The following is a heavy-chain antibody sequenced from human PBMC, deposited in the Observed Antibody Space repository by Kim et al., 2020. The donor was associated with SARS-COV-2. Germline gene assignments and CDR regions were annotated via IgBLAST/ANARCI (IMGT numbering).Heavy chain of an antibody. D-gene: IGHD2-15*01. CDR3: ARGDIADNWFDP. V-gene: IGHV4-31*02. Sequence: YYNPSLKSRFTISVEASKNQFSLKLSSVTAADTAVYYCARGDIADNWFDPWGQGTLVTVSS. J-gene: IGHJ5*02.